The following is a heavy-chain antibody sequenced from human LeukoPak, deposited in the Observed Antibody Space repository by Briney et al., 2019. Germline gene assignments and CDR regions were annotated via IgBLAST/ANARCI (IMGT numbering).Heavy chain of an antibody. V-gene: IGHV1-2*02. CDR2: INPNSGGT. CDR1: GYTFTGYY. D-gene: IGHD6-6*01. Sequence: VASVKVSCKASGYTFTGYYMHWVRQAPGQGLEWMGWINPNSGGTNYAQKFQGRVTMTRDTSISTAYMELSRLRSDDTAVYYCAREASSSPNWFDPWGQGTLVTVSS. CDR3: AREASSSPNWFDP. J-gene: IGHJ5*02.